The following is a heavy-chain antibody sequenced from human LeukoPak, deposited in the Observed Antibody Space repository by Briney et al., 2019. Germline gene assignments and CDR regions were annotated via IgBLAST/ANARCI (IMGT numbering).Heavy chain of an antibody. V-gene: IGHV4-59*01. Sequence: SETLSLTCTVSGASISSYYWSWIRQPPGKGLEWIAFIYYSGSTNYNPSLKSRVTISVDTSKSQFSLKLSSVTAADTAVYYCARTFLGFWYYSDCWGQRTLVTVSS. CDR1: GASISSYY. D-gene: IGHD3-16*01. CDR2: IYYSGST. J-gene: IGHJ4*02. CDR3: ARTFLGFWYYSDC.